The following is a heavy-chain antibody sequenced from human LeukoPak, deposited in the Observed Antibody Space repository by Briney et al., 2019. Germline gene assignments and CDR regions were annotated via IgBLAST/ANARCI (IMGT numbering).Heavy chain of an antibody. CDR3: AKGWTFLDP. V-gene: IGHV3-23*01. Sequence: GGSLRPSCAAAGFTFSSYAMTWVRQAPGKGLEWVSGIRGSGGNTDYADSVKGRFTISRDNSKNTLSLQMNSLRAEDTAVYYCAKGWTFLDPWGQGTLVTVSS. CDR2: IRGSGGNT. CDR1: GFTFSSYA. D-gene: IGHD2-15*01. J-gene: IGHJ5*02.